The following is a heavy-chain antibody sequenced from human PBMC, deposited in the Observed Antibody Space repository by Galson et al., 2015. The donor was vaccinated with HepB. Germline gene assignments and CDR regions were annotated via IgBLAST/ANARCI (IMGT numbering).Heavy chain of an antibody. CDR2: ISGGGGST. CDR1: GFTFSSYA. V-gene: IGHV3-23*01. Sequence: SLRLSCAASGFTFSSYAMPWVRQAPGKGLEWVSGISGGGGSTYYADSVKGRFTISRDNSKNTLYLQMNSLRAEDTAVYYCARASKCISIGCYDYWCPGTLVTASS. CDR3: ARASKCISIGCYDY. J-gene: IGHJ4*02. D-gene: IGHD2-2*01.